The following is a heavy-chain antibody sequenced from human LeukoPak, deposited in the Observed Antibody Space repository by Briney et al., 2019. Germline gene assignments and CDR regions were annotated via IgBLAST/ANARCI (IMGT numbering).Heavy chain of an antibody. CDR1: GFSISSYA. V-gene: IGHV3-64*01. D-gene: IGHD5-18*01. CDR2: ISNGGSI. J-gene: IGHJ4*02. CDR3: ARDFSYGSGFDY. Sequence: GGSLRLSCAASGFSISSYALHWVRRAPGKGLQYVSGISNGGSIDYANSVKGRFTISRDNSKNTLYLQMGSPRPEDMAVYYCARDFSYGSGFDYWGQGILVTVSS.